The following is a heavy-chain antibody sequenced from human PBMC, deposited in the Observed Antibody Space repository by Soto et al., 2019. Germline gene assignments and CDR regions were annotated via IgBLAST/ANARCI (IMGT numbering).Heavy chain of an antibody. CDR2: IWFDGSIQ. CDR3: VREVFRPQDNYYDSSGRYVGAHFDY. Sequence: GGSLRLSCVVSGCTFTSYGIHWVRQAPGKGLEWVAVIWFDGSIQYYAESMMGRCTVFRVDSKNTVNLQMNSLRVEDTGVYQCVREVFRPQDNYYDSSGRYVGAHFDYWGQEIEVTAPQ. D-gene: IGHD3-22*01. J-gene: IGHJ4*02. CDR1: GCTFTSYG. V-gene: IGHV3-33*01.